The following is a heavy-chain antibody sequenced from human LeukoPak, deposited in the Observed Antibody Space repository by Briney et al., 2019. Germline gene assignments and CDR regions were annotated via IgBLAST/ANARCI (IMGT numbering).Heavy chain of an antibody. V-gene: IGHV4-39*01. CDR1: GGSISSSSYY. J-gene: IGHJ5*02. D-gene: IGHD2-21*02. Sequence: SATLSLTCSVSGGSISSSSYYWGWIRQPPGQGLEWIGNIYYSGSTYYNPSLKSRVTISGDTSKNQFSLKLSSVTAADTAVYYCARHHAKGRIVVVTARLDPWGQGTLVTVSS. CDR2: IYYSGST. CDR3: ARHHAKGRIVVVTARLDP.